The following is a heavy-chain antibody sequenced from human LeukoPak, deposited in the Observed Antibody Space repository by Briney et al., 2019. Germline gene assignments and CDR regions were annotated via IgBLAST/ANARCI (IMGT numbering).Heavy chain of an antibody. Sequence: QPGRSLRLSCAAAGFTFSKFAMHWVRQAPGKGLEWVAVVSYDGSYKYYADSVKGQFTISRDNSKNTLYLQMNSLRAEDTAVYYCATASVRGYGDFEYWGQGTLVTVSS. CDR2: VSYDGSYK. D-gene: IGHD5-12*01. CDR3: ATASVRGYGDFEY. V-gene: IGHV3-30*04. J-gene: IGHJ4*02. CDR1: GFTFSKFA.